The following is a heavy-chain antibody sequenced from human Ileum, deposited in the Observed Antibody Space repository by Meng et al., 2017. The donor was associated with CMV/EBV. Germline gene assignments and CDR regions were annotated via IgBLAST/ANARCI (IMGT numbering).Heavy chain of an antibody. CDR1: GVPISSGIHS. V-gene: IGHV4-39*07. D-gene: IGHD1-26*01. Sequence: PVQGSGPGLVTPAEARSLPCTAFGVPISSGIHSWSWFRQPPGKRLEWIGSMYFSGIADYNPSLKSRVTISLHATQKQFSLRLTSVTAADSAVYFCARDLTNKWFYYWGQGTLVTVSS. J-gene: IGHJ4*02. CDR3: ARDLTNKWFYY. CDR2: MYFSGIA.